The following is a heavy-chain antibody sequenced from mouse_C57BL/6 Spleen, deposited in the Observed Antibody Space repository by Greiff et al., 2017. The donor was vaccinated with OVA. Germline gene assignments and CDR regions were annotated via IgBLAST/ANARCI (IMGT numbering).Heavy chain of an antibody. CDR3: ARVGTIASSYDVYFDY. CDR2: IDPSDSYT. D-gene: IGHD1-1*01. J-gene: IGHJ2*01. Sequence: QVQLQQSGAELVMPGASVKLSCKASGYTFTSYWMHWVKQRPGQGLEWIGEIDPSDSYTNYNEKFKGKSTLTVDKSSSTAYMQLSSLTSEDSAVYYCARVGTIASSYDVYFDYWGQGTTLTVSS. CDR1: GYTFTSYW. V-gene: IGHV1-69*01.